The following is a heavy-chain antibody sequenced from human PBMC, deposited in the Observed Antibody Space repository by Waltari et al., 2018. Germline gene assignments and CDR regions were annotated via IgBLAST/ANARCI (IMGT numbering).Heavy chain of an antibody. V-gene: IGHV3-48*03. CDR1: VFIFSNYE. D-gene: IGHD5-18*01. Sequence: EVQLVESGGVLVQSGGSLRPSCAASVFIFSNYESNWVRQAQGKGLEWLSYISSIGGSIKYADSLKGRFTVSRDNARNSLHLQMNSLRAEDTAVYYCAREGYSSYFDYWGQGALVTVSS. CDR2: ISSIGGSI. J-gene: IGHJ4*02. CDR3: AREGYSSYFDY.